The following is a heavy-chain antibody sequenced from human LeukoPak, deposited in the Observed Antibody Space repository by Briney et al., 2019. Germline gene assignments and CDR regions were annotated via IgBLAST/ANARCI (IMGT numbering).Heavy chain of an antibody. Sequence: SETLSLTCAVYGGPFSGYYWSWIRQPPGKGLEWIGEINHSGSTNYNPSLKSRVTISVDTSKNQFSLKLSSVTAADTAVYYCARVRCSGGNIDYWGQGTLVTVSS. J-gene: IGHJ4*02. D-gene: IGHD2-15*01. V-gene: IGHV4-34*01. CDR1: GGPFSGYY. CDR3: ARVRCSGGNIDY. CDR2: INHSGST.